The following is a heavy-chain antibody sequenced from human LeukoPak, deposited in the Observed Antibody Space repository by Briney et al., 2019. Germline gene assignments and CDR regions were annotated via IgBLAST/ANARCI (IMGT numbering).Heavy chain of an antibody. Sequence: PGGSQRLSCVVSEFNFRNYWMSWVRQTPGKGLEWVVNIKQDGSDKYYVDSVKGRFIISRDNAKNSLYLQMNSLRDEDTAVYYCARDSAAHGGYWGQGTPVIVSS. CDR3: ARDSAAHGGY. D-gene: IGHD6-25*01. J-gene: IGHJ4*02. V-gene: IGHV3-7*03. CDR2: IKQDGSDK. CDR1: EFNFRNYW.